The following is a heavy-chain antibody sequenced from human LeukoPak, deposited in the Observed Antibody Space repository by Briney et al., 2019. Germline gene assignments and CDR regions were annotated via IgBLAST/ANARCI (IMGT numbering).Heavy chain of an antibody. J-gene: IGHJ4*02. D-gene: IGHD3-3*01. Sequence: PGGALRLSCAASGFTFSSYAMSWVRQAPGKGREGVAAIRGSGGRTYYADPAKGRFTISRDNSKNTLYLQMNSLRVEDTAVYYCAKDAFGVVPHYFDYWGQGTLVTVSS. V-gene: IGHV3-23*01. CDR3: AKDAFGVVPHYFDY. CDR2: IRGSGGRT. CDR1: GFTFSSYA.